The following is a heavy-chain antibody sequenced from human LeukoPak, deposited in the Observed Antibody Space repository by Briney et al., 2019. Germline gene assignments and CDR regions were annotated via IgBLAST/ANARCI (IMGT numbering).Heavy chain of an antibody. CDR3: ARLAVAAHDAFDI. V-gene: IGHV1-69*04. J-gene: IGHJ3*02. Sequence: SVKVSCKASGGTFSSYAISWVRQAPGQGLEWMGRIIPILGIANYAQKFQGRVTITADKSTSTAYMELSSLRSEDTAVYYCARLAVAAHDAFDIWGQGTMVTVSS. CDR2: IIPILGIA. D-gene: IGHD6-19*01. CDR1: GGTFSSYA.